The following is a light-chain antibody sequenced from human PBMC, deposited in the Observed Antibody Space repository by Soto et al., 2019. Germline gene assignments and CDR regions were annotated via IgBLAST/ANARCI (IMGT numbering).Light chain of an antibody. CDR3: QQYNNWPPWT. Sequence: DIVMTQSPATLSVSPGERATLSCRASQSVRSNLAWYQQKPGQAPRLLIYGASTRATGIPARFSGSGSKTEFALTISSLQSEDFAIYYCQQYNNWPPWTFGQGTKVDSK. CDR2: GAS. V-gene: IGKV3-15*01. CDR1: QSVRSN. J-gene: IGKJ1*01.